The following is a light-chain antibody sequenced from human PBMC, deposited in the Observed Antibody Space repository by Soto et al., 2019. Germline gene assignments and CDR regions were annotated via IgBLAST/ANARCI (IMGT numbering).Light chain of an antibody. CDR1: QSVFSS. V-gene: IGKV3-15*01. Sequence: EIVMTQSPATLSVSPGERATLSCRASQSVFSSLAWYQQRPGQAPRLLIDGSATRATGIPDRFSGSGSGTEFTLTISCLQAEGSEVYYCQQYHSWPAFGQGTKVESK. CDR2: GSA. CDR3: QQYHSWPA. J-gene: IGKJ1*01.